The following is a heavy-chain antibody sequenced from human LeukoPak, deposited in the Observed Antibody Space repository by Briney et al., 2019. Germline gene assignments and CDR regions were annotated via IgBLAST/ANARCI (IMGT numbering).Heavy chain of an antibody. CDR2: ICSSSSYT. CDR1: AFTCSDIY. Sequence: GGSLTLSCSASAFTCSDIYRSWMPQGPGMGREGGSYICSSSSYTNYTVPVRVRFTILRDNATNTLYLQMNSRRAEDTAVYYCARNPWFGDSQLLDYWGQGTLVTVSS. D-gene: IGHD3-10*01. V-gene: IGHV3-11*06. J-gene: IGHJ4*02. CDR3: ARNPWFGDSQLLDY.